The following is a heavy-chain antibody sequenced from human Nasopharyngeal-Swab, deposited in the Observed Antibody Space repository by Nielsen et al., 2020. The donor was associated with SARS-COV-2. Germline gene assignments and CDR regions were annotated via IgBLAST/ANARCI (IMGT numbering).Heavy chain of an antibody. V-gene: IGHV4-61*02. CDR1: GGSISSDSDY. J-gene: IGHJ4*02. D-gene: IGHD4-17*01. Sequence: SETLSLTCTVSGGSISSDSDYWSWIRQPAGKGLEWIGRFYSSGSTNYNPSLKSRVTISVDVSRNQLSLKLISVTAADTAVYYCARSYGRGFDFWGQGTLVTVSS. CDR2: FYSSGST. CDR3: ARSYGRGFDF.